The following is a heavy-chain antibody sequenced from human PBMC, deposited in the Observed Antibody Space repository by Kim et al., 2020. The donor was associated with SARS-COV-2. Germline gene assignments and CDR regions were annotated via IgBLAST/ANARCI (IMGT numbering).Heavy chain of an antibody. V-gene: IGHV3-21*01. D-gene: IGHD3-22*01. Sequence: GGSLRLSCAASGFTFSSYSMNWVRQAPGKGLEWVSSISSSSSYIYYADSVKGRFTISRDNAKNSLYLQMNSLRAEDTAVYYCARGGRDYDSSGYYSPGWYYGMDVWGQGTTVTVSS. CDR1: GFTFSSYS. CDR3: ARGGRDYDSSGYYSPGWYYGMDV. CDR2: ISSSSSYI. J-gene: IGHJ6*02.